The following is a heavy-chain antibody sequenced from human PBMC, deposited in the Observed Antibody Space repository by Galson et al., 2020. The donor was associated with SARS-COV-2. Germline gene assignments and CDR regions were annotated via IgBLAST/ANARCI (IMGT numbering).Heavy chain of an antibody. J-gene: IGHJ4*02. CDR1: GFTFSSYA. CDR2: ISYDGTNK. V-gene: IGHV3-30*04. CDR3: ARGNCVSVTCYATD. D-gene: IGHD3-16*01. Sequence: GESLKISCAASGFTFSSYAMHWVRQAPGEGLEWVALISYDGTNKYYADSVKGRFTISRDNSKNTLYLQMNSLRAEDTAVYYCARGNCVSVTCYATDWGQGTLVTVSS.